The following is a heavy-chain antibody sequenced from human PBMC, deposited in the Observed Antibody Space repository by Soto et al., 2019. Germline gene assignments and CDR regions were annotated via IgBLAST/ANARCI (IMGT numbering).Heavy chain of an antibody. CDR3: ARDRVFDY. V-gene: IGHV3-30-3*01. D-gene: IGHD3-10*01. CDR2: ISSDGSNK. CDR1: GFTFSSHA. J-gene: IGHJ4*02. Sequence: QVQLVESGGGVVQPGRSLRLSCAASGFTFSSHAVHWVRQAPGKGLEWVSVISSDGSNKYYADSVKGRFTISRDNSKNTLYLQMNSLRAEDTAVYYCARDRVFDYWGQGTLVTVSS.